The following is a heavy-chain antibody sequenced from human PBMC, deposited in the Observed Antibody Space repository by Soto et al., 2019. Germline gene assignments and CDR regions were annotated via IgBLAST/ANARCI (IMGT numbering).Heavy chain of an antibody. CDR1: GFTFSSYD. J-gene: IGHJ6*03. D-gene: IGHD1-7*01. CDR3: ARDRREELRWGYYYYYMDV. CDR2: IGTAGDT. V-gene: IGHV3-13*04. Sequence: GGSLRLSCAASGFTFSSYDMHWVRQATGKGLEWVSAIGTAGDTYYPGSVKGRFTISRENAKNSLYLQMNSLIAGDTAVYYCARDRREELRWGYYYYYMDVWGKGTTVTVSS.